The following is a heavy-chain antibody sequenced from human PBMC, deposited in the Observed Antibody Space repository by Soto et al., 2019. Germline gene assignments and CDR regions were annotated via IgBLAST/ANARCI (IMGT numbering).Heavy chain of an antibody. CDR3: ARVAYGVRYFDY. V-gene: IGHV4-34*01. CDR2: INHSGST. CDR1: GGSFSGYY. D-gene: IGHD4-17*01. J-gene: IGHJ4*02. Sequence: QVQLQQWGAGLLKPSETLSLTCAVYGGSFSGYYWSWIRQPPGKGLEWIGEINHSGSTNYNPSLKSRVTISVDTSKNQFSLKLSSVTAADTDVYYCARVAYGVRYFDYWGQGTLVTVSS.